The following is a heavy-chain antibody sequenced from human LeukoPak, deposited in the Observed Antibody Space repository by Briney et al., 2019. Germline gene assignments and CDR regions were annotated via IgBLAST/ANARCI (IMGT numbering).Heavy chain of an antibody. D-gene: IGHD3-3*01. CDR1: GYTFTCYY. Sequence: ASVKVSCKASGYTFTCYYMHWVRQAPGQGLEWMGWINPNSGGTNYAQKFQGRVTMTRDTSISTAYMELSRLRSDDTAVYYCARTPPDTYYDFWSGYAPGSFYFDYWGQGTLVTVSS. CDR3: ARTPPDTYYDFWSGYAPGSFYFDY. J-gene: IGHJ4*02. CDR2: INPNSGGT. V-gene: IGHV1-2*02.